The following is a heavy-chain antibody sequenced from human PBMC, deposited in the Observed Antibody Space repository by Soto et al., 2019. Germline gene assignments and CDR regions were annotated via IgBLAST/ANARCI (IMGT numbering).Heavy chain of an antibody. D-gene: IGHD1-1*01. CDR2: IYYIGST. J-gene: IGHJ3*02. CDR3: ARTTDAFDI. V-gene: IGHV4-31*03. Sequence: QVQLQESGPGLVKPSQTLSLTCTVSGYSISNGGYYWSWIRQRPGEGLEWLGYIYYIGSTYYNPSLKSRPSISVDTSKNQFSLKVNSVTAADTAVYYCARTTDAFDIWGQGTMVTVSS. CDR1: GYSISNGGYY.